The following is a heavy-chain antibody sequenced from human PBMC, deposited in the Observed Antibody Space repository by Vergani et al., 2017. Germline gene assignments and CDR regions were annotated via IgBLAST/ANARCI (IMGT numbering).Heavy chain of an antibody. V-gene: IGHV1-46*03. CDR3: ARGDYCILTGYRY. J-gene: IGHJ4*01. CDR1: GYTFSNYY. Sequence: QVQVVQSGAEVKKSGASVKVSCKTSGYTFSNYYMHWVRQAPGQGLEWMGIINPSGGHTNYAQKFQGRVTMTRDTSTSTVYMELSSLRSEDTAIYYCARGDYCILTGYRYWGHGTLVTVSA. CDR2: INPSGGHT. D-gene: IGHD3-9*01.